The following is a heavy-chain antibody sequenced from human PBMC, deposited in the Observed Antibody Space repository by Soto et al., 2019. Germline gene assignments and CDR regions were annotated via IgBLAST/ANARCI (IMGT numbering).Heavy chain of an antibody. CDR1: GFTFSSNW. CDR2: INTDGSAT. Sequence: EVQLVESGGGLVKPGGSLRLSCAASGFTFSSNWMHWVRQVPGKGLVWVSRINTDGSATNYADSVKGRFTTSRDNAKNMLYLQMNSLRLEDTAVYYCARDGEGYWGQGALVTVSS. CDR3: ARDGEGY. D-gene: IGHD2-21*01. J-gene: IGHJ4*02. V-gene: IGHV3-74*01.